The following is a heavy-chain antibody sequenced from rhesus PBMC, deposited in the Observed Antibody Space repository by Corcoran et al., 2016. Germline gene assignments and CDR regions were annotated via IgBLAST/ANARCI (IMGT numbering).Heavy chain of an antibody. D-gene: IGHD2-39*02. Sequence: QLQLQESGPGLVKPSETLSVTCAVSGGSLSRSYWRWIRPAPGKGLECIGYIYGSGSSTNYNPSLMSRVTLLVDTSKNQLSLKRSAVTAADTSVYYCARAPLEWWSFDYWGQGVLVTVSS. V-gene: IGHV4-169*02. CDR2: IYGSGSST. J-gene: IGHJ4*01. CDR1: GGSLSRSY. CDR3: ARAPLEWWSFDY.